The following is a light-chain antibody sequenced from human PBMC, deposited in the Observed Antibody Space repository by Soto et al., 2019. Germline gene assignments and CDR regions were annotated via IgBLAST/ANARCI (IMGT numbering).Light chain of an antibody. J-gene: IGKJ5*01. V-gene: IGKV3-11*01. CDR1: QSVSSY. CDR2: DAS. Sequence: IVWTPSPATLSLSPGESATLSGRASQSVSSYLAWYQQRPGQAHRLLIYDASNRATGVPARFSGSGSGTDFTLTIRRLEPEDFAVYYCQQYDRPPGTVGQGTRLEIK. CDR3: QQYDRPPGT.